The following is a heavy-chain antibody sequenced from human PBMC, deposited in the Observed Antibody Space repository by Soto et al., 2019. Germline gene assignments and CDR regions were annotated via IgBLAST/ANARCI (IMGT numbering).Heavy chain of an antibody. CDR2: INHSGST. CDR1: GLSCGDLY. V-gene: IGHV4-34*01. Sequence: DTLTLTRAFYGLSCGDLYGLLIRQPTGKGLEGIGEINHSGSTNYNPSVNSLVTMSGDTCKDELALKLRALTSADTAVYYCARAKRGYHRFLEWHTNGYYFDYWGQGTLVT. D-gene: IGHD3-3*01. CDR3: ARAKRGYHRFLEWHTNGYYFDY. J-gene: IGHJ4*02.